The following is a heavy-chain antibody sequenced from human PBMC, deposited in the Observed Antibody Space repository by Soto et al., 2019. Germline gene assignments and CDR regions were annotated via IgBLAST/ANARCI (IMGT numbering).Heavy chain of an antibody. J-gene: IGHJ6*02. D-gene: IGHD5-18*01. CDR3: AREGYTAMAGSGMDV. CDR1: GYTFITYG. CDR2: IGPNFGTA. Sequence: GASVKVSCKASGYTFITYGFSWVRQAPGQGLEWMGGIGPNFGTANYAQKFQGRVTITADESTSTAYMELSSLRSEDTAVYYCAREGYTAMAGSGMDVWGQGTTVTVSS. V-gene: IGHV1-69*13.